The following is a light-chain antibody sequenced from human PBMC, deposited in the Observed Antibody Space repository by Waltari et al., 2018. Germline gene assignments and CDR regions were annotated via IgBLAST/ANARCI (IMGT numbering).Light chain of an antibody. Sequence: DIVMTQSPLSLPVTPGEPASISCRSSQSLLHSNGYNYLDWYLQKPGQSPQLLIYLGSNRASGVPDRFSGSGSGTDFTLKISRVEAEDVGVYYCMQALQTPRTFGQGTKLE. V-gene: IGKV2-28*01. CDR3: MQALQTPRT. J-gene: IGKJ2*01. CDR2: LGS. CDR1: QSLLHSNGYNY.